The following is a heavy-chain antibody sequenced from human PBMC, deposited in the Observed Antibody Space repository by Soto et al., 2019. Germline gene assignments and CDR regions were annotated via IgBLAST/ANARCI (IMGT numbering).Heavy chain of an antibody. D-gene: IGHD5-18*01. Sequence: QAQLVQSGAEVKKPGASVKVSCKASGYTFYSHSISWVRQAPGQGLEWMGRISADNGNTKYAQKFRGRVTMTTDTSTSTVYMEQRNLRSDDTAVYYCARCIQQDYYYGMDVWGPGSTVTVSS. CDR2: ISADNGNT. V-gene: IGHV1-18*01. CDR3: ARCIQQDYYYGMDV. CDR1: GYTFYSHS. J-gene: IGHJ6*02.